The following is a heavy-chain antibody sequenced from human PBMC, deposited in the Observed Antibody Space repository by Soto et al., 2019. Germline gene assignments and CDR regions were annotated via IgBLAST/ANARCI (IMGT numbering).Heavy chain of an antibody. CDR1: GFTVSSNY. CDR2: IYSGGST. D-gene: IGHD2-15*01. J-gene: IGHJ4*02. V-gene: IGHV3-53*04. CDR3: ASAGYCSGGSCYSGFDY. Sequence: GGYLRLSCAASGFTVSSNYMSWVRQAPGKGLEWVSVIYSGGSTYYADSVKGRFTISRHNSKNTLYLQMNSLRAEDTAVYYCASAGYCSGGSCYSGFDYWGQGTLVTVSS.